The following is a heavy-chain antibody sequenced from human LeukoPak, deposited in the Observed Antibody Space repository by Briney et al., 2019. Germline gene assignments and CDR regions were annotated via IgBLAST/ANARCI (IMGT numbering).Heavy chain of an antibody. J-gene: IGHJ4*02. D-gene: IGHD1-26*01. V-gene: IGHV1-2*02. CDR3: ARGHFGPIVGDTVVDY. CDR2: INPYSGST. CDR1: GYTFTGCY. Sequence: ASVMVSCNASGYTFTGCYMRCVLQPPAEEREGLIGINPYSGSTNYKPSLQSRVTMTVDTSMSTVSMELSRLRAADTAVYYCARGHFGPIVGDTVVDYWGQGTLVTVSS.